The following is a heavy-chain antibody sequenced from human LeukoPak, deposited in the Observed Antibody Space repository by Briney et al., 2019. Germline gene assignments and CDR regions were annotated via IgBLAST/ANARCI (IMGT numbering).Heavy chain of an antibody. CDR2: IYTSGST. CDR3: ARGGLRFLEWLSLVSDAFDI. CDR1: GGSISSYY. V-gene: IGHV4-4*08. J-gene: IGHJ3*02. D-gene: IGHD3-3*01. Sequence: SETLSLTCTVSGGSISSYYWSWIRQPPGKGLEWIGYIYTSGSTNYNPSLKSRVTISVDTSKNQFSLKLSSVTAADTAVYYCARGGLRFLEWLSLVSDAFDIWGQGTMVTVSS.